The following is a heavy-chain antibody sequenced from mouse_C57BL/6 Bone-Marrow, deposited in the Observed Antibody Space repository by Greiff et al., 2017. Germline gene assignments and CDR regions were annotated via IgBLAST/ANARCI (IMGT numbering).Heavy chain of an antibody. CDR2: INPSTGGT. CDR3: AGIKYGYDRAWFAY. D-gene: IGHD2-2*01. V-gene: IGHV1-42*01. Sequence: HLQQSFPSLFNPCASFKISCKASGYSFTGYYMNWVKQSPEKSLEWIGEINPSTGGTTYNQKFKAKATLTVDKSSSTAYMQLKSLTSEDSAVYYCAGIKYGYDRAWFAYWGQGTLVTVSA. CDR1: GYSFTGYY. J-gene: IGHJ3*01.